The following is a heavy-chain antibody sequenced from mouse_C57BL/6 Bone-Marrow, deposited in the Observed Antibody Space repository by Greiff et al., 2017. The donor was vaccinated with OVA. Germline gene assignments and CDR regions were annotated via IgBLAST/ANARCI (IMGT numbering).Heavy chain of an antibody. J-gene: IGHJ2*01. CDR2: IDPSDSYT. CDR1: GYTFTSYW. V-gene: IGHV1-59*01. CDR3: ATAQNY. Sequence: VQLQQSGAELVRPGTSVKLSCKASGYTFTSYWMHWVKQRPGQGLEWIGVIDPSDSYTNYNQKFKGKATLTVDTSSSTAYMQLSSLTSEDSAVYYCATAQNYWGQGTTLTVSS. D-gene: IGHD3-2*02.